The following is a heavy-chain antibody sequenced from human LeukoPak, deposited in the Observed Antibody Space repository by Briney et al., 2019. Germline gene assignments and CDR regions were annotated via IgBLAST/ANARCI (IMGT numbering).Heavy chain of an antibody. D-gene: IGHD5-18*01. V-gene: IGHV3-43*01. Sequence: GGSLRLSCAASGLIFDDYTMHWVRQAPGKGLEWVSLISRNGAVTKYADSVRGRFTISRDNAKNSLYLQMNSLRAEDTAVYYCAREYSYGYPLLDYWGQGTLVTVSS. CDR3: AREYSYGYPLLDY. CDR2: ISRNGAVT. J-gene: IGHJ4*02. CDR1: GLIFDDYT.